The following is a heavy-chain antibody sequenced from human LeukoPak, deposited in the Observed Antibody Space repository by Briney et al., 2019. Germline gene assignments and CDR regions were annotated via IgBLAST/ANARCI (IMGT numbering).Heavy chain of an antibody. D-gene: IGHD3-10*01. V-gene: IGHV4-4*07. CDR2: IHTSGST. CDR1: GGSISSNY. Sequence: SETLSLTCTVSGGSISSNYWIWIRQSAGKGLEWIGRIHTSGSTNYSPSLKSRVTMSADTSKNQISLELSSVTTADTAVYFCASDSGVFVNHGMDVWGQGTTVTVS. CDR3: ASDSGVFVNHGMDV. J-gene: IGHJ6*02.